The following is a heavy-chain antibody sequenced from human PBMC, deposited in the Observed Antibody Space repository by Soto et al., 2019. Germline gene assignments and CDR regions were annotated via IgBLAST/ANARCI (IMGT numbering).Heavy chain of an antibody. CDR2: INHSGST. D-gene: IGHD6-19*01. J-gene: IGHJ6*02. CDR3: ARYAVSGWYGGYSYYGMDV. Sequence: KTSETLSLTCAVYGGSFSGYYWSWIRQPPGKGLEWIGEINHSGSTNYNPSLKSRVTISVDTSKNQFSLKLSSVTAADTAVYYCARYAVSGWYGGYSYYGMDVWAQGTTVTVSS. CDR1: GGSFSGYY. V-gene: IGHV4-34*01.